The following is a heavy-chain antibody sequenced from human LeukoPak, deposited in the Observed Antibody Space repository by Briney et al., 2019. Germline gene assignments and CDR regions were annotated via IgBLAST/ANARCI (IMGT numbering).Heavy chain of an antibody. CDR1: GFTFSTYG. CDR3: ANSRSRRGEMTTTYYFEY. J-gene: IGHJ4*02. D-gene: IGHD5-24*01. Sequence: PGGTLRLSCAASGFTFSTYGMHWVRQAPGQGLEWVAVISYDGSNKYYADSVKGRFTISRDNSKNTLYLQMNSLRAEDTAVYCANSRSRRGEMTTTYYFEYWGQGTLVTVSS. V-gene: IGHV3-30*18. CDR2: ISYDGSNK.